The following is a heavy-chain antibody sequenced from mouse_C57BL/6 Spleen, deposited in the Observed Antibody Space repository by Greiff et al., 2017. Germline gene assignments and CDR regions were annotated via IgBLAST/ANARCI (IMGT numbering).Heavy chain of an antibody. D-gene: IGHD2-3*01. CDR2: IRSKSNNYAT. V-gene: IGHV10-1*01. J-gene: IGHJ1*03. CDR3: VRGGMGFDV. CDR1: GFSFNTYA. Sequence: EVNVVESGGGLVQPKGSLKLSCAASGFSFNTYAMNWVRQAPGKGLEWVARIRSKSNNYATYYADSVKDRFTISRDDSESMLYLQMNNLKTEDTAMYYCVRGGMGFDVWGTGTTVTVSS.